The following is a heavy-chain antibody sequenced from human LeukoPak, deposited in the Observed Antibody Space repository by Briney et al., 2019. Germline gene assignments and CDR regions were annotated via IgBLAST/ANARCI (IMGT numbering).Heavy chain of an antibody. D-gene: IGHD3-10*01. CDR3: AKNVRFGSRHYFDY. CDR2: IRYDGSNK. Sequence: GGSLRLSCAAFDLTLSSFGMNWVRKAQGKGLEGVQFIRYDGSNKYYADSVKGRFTISRDNSKNTLYLQMNSLRAEDTAVYYCAKNVRFGSRHYFDYWGQGTLVTVSS. CDR1: DLTLSSFG. J-gene: IGHJ4*02. V-gene: IGHV3-30*02.